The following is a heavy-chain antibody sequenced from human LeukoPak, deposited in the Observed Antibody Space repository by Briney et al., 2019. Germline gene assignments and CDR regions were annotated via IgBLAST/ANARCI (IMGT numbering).Heavy chain of an antibody. CDR1: GYTFTGYY. J-gene: IGHJ3*02. V-gene: IGHV1-2*02. CDR3: ARSPASSGGSYSGPDAFDI. CDR2: INPNSGGT. D-gene: IGHD1-26*01. Sequence: ASVKVSCKASGYTFTGYYMHWVRQAPGQGLEWMGWINPNSGGTNYAQKFQGRVTMTRDMSTSTVYMELSSLRSEDTAVYYCARSPASSGGSYSGPDAFDIWGQGTMVTVSS.